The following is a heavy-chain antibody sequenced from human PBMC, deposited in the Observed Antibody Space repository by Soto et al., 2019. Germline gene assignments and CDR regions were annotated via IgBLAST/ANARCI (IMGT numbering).Heavy chain of an antibody. D-gene: IGHD4-4*01. CDR2: TYYRYKWYN. Sequence: KQSQTVSLTCAISGDSVSSNSAAWNWIRQSPARGLEWLGRTYYRYKWYNDYAVSVKSRITINPDTSKNQFSLQLNSVTPEDPAVYYCAREYASTAVTAGDFDYLGQGALVTGSS. CDR3: AREYASTAVTAGDFDY. CDR1: GDSVSSNSAA. V-gene: IGHV6-1*01. J-gene: IGHJ4*02.